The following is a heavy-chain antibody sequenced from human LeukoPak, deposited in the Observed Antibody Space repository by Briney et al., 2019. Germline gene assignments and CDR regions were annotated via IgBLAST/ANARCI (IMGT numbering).Heavy chain of an antibody. J-gene: IGHJ4*02. Sequence: ASVKVSCKASGYTFTGYYMHWVRQAPGQGLEWMGWINPESGATDYAQKFQGRVTMTRDTSISTAYMDLTSLRSDDTAVYYCARGLYHSDSSGYYSYWGQGTLVTVSS. V-gene: IGHV1-2*02. CDR3: ARGLYHSDSSGYYSY. D-gene: IGHD3-22*01. CDR2: INPESGAT. CDR1: GYTFTGYY.